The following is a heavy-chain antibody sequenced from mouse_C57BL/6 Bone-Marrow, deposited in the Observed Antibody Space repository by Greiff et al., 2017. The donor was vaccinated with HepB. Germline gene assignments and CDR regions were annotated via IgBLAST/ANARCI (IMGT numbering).Heavy chain of an antibody. D-gene: IGHD2-10*02. CDR3: ARGGYGNYVAWFAY. CDR2: IYPRDGST. V-gene: IGHV1-85*01. CDR1: GYTFTSYD. J-gene: IGHJ3*01. Sequence: VQLQQSGPELVKPGASVKLSCKASGYTFTSYDINWVKQRPGQGLEWIGWIYPRDGSTKYNEKFKGKATLTVDTSSSTAYMELHSLTSEDSAVYFCARGGYGNYVAWFAYWGQGTLVTVSA.